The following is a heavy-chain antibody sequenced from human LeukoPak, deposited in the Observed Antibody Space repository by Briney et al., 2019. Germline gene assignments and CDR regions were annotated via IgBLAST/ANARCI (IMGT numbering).Heavy chain of an antibody. Sequence: SETLSLTCTVSGESISSYYWGWIRQSAEKGLEWIGRVHPSGSTHSNPSLESRVTISIAESRKQFSLKLTFVTAADTAVYYCARDSRSSTVWWFDVWGRGTLVTVSS. D-gene: IGHD3-10*01. CDR3: ARDSRSSTVWWFDV. CDR2: VHPSGST. CDR1: GESISSYY. V-gene: IGHV4-4*07. J-gene: IGHJ2*01.